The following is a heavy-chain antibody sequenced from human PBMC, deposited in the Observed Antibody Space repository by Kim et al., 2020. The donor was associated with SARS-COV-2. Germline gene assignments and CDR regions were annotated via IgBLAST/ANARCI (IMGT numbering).Heavy chain of an antibody. Sequence: SQTLSLTCAISGDSVSSNAPAWDWIRQSPSRGLEWLGRTYFRSKWIHDYAVSLRSRMTITPDTSQNQFSLHLNSLTPEDTAVYYCVRASGSSYDYWGQG. V-gene: IGHV6-1*01. J-gene: IGHJ4*02. CDR1: GDSVSSNAPA. D-gene: IGHD6-6*01. CDR3: VRASGSSYDY. CDR2: TYFRSKWIH.